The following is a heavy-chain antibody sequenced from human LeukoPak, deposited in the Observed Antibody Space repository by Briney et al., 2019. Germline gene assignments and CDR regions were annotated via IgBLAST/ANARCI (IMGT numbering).Heavy chain of an antibody. D-gene: IGHD3-10*01. Sequence: SETLSLTCAVYSGSFSGYYWSWIRQPPGKGLEWIGEINHSGSTNYNPSLKSRVTISVDTSTNQFSLKLSSVTAADTAVYYCARGQRVTMVRGVIKRFDYWGQGTLVTVTA. J-gene: IGHJ4*02. CDR1: SGSFSGYY. V-gene: IGHV4-34*01. CDR2: INHSGST. CDR3: ARGQRVTMVRGVIKRFDY.